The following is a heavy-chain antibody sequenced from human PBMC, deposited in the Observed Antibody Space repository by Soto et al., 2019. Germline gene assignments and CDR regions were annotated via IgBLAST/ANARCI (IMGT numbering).Heavy chain of an antibody. D-gene: IGHD2-15*01. CDR3: AKVVVAAIRHFAFDS. V-gene: IGHV4-39*05. J-gene: IGHJ4*02. CDR1: GGSINSNKYY. CDR2: IYYDGST. Sequence: PSETPTLTRTVSGGSINSNKYYWAWIRQPPGKGLAWIASIYYDGSTYYNPSLKSRVTISIDTSKNQFSLRLRSVTAADTAIYYCAKVVVAAIRHFAFDSSGQGTQLTGSS.